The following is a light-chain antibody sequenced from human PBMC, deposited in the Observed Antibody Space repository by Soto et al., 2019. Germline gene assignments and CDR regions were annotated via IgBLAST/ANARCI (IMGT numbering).Light chain of an antibody. CDR2: GAS. CDR1: QTISND. J-gene: IGKJ4*01. V-gene: IGKV3-15*01. CDR3: QQNNKWTPVT. Sequence: EVVMTQSPATVSVSPGEGVTLSCRASQTISNDLAWYQQKPGQAPRLLIYGASTRATGVPARFSGGGSGTEFTLTISSLQSEDFALHYCQQNNKWTPVTFGGGTKVDIK.